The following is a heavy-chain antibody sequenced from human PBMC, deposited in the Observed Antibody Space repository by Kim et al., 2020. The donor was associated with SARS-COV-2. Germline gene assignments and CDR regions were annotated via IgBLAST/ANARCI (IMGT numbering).Heavy chain of an antibody. V-gene: IGHV3-74*01. Sequence: DSVKGRFTISRDNAKNILYLQMNSLRAEDTAVYYCAGRSTFTNSWNDAFDVWGQGTKVTVSS. J-gene: IGHJ3*01. CDR3: AGRSTFTNSWNDAFDV. D-gene: IGHD1-1*01.